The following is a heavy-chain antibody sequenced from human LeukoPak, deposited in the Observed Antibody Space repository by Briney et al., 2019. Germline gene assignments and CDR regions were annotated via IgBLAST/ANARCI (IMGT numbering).Heavy chain of an antibody. CDR3: ARRRAVAGTAAFDI. D-gene: IGHD6-19*01. V-gene: IGHV4-39*07. CDR2: IYSSGST. J-gene: IGHJ3*02. CDR1: GASISSGSNY. Sequence: SETLSLTCSVSGASISSGSNYWGWIRQPPGKTLEWIGSIYSSGSTYYNPSLKSRVIIIIDTPKNHFSLTLSSVTAADTAVYYCARRRAVAGTAAFDIWGQGTMVTVSS.